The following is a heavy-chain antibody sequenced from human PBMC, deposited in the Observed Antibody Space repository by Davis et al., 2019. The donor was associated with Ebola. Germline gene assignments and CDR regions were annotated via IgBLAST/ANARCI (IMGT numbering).Heavy chain of an antibody. V-gene: IGHV4-34*01. CDR2: INHSGST. CDR3: ARGYCSSTSCYDYYYGMDV. J-gene: IGHJ6*04. CDR1: GGSFSDYY. D-gene: IGHD2-2*01. Sequence: MPSETLSLTCTGYGGSFSDYYWTWIRQPPGKGLEWIGEINHSGSTKYSPSLNSRVTISVDKSKNQFSLKLSSVTAADTAVYYCARGYCSSTSCYDYYYGMDVWGKGTTVTVSS.